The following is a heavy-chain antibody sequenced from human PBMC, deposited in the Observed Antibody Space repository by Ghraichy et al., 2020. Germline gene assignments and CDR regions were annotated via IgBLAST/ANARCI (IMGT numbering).Heavy chain of an antibody. CDR2: IYYSGST. Sequence: SETLSLTCTVSGGSISSGDYYWSWIRQPPGKGLEWIGYIYYSGSTYYNPSLKSRVTISVDTSKNQFSLKLSSVTAADTAVYYCARGGGGYSYGGFDYWGQGTLVTVSS. CDR3: ARGGGGYSYGGFDY. CDR1: GGSISSGDYY. V-gene: IGHV4-30-4*01. D-gene: IGHD5-18*01. J-gene: IGHJ4*02.